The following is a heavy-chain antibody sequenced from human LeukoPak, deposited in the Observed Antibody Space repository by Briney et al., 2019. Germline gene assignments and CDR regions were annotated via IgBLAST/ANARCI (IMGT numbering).Heavy chain of an antibody. CDR1: SYSISSGYY. D-gene: IGHD3-16*01. CDR3: ARERGGYYFDY. Sequence: SETLSLTCTVSSYSISSGYYWGWIRQPPGKGLEWIGSFYHSGNTYYNPSLKSRVTISVDTSKNQFSLKVTSMTAADTAVYYCARERGGYYFDYWGQGTLVTVSS. J-gene: IGHJ4*02. CDR2: FYHSGNT. V-gene: IGHV4-38-2*02.